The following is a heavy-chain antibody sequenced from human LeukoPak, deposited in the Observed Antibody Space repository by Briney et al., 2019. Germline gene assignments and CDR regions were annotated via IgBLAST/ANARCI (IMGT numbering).Heavy chain of an antibody. CDR2: ISYDGRQN. D-gene: IGHD1-26*01. CDR1: GFTFSTYA. CDR3: AKVRLVGGSYKKGYFQH. V-gene: IGHV3-30*04. Sequence: QSGGSLRLSCAASGFTFSTYAMNWVRQAPGKGLEWVAVISYDGRQNYYADSVKGRFTISRDNSKNTLYLQMNSLRAEDTAVYYCAKVRLVGGSYKKGYFQHWGQGTLVTVSS. J-gene: IGHJ1*01.